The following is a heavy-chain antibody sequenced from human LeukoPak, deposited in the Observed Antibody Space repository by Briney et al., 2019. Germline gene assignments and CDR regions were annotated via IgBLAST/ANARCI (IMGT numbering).Heavy chain of an antibody. D-gene: IGHD3-10*01. CDR3: AKDNYYGSGSYSNFDY. CDR2: IRHGGSNK. V-gene: IGHV3-30*02. J-gene: IGHJ4*02. CDR1: GFTFSSYG. Sequence: GGSLRLSCAASGFTFSSYGMHWVRQAPGKGLEWVAFIRHGGSNKYYVDSVKGRFTISRDNSKNTLYLQMNSLRAEDTAVYYCAKDNYYGSGSYSNFDYWGQGTLVTVSS.